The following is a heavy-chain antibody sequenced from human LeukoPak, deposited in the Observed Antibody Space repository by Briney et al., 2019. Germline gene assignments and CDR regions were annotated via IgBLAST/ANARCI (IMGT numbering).Heavy chain of an antibody. Sequence: GGSLRLSCAASGFTFSSYGMHWVRQAPGKGLEWVAVISYDGSNKYYADSVKGRFTISRDNSKNTLYLQMNSLRAEDTAVYYCARGRIAALAFDIWGQGTMVTVSS. CDR3: ARGRIAALAFDI. CDR1: GFTFSSYG. D-gene: IGHD6-6*01. CDR2: ISYDGSNK. J-gene: IGHJ3*02. V-gene: IGHV3-30*03.